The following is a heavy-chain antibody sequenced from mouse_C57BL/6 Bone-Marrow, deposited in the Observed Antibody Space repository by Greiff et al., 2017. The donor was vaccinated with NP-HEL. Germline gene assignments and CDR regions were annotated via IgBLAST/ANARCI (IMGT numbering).Heavy chain of an antibody. CDR2: IRNKANGYTT. CDR3: ARYIDDYDYRRLAY. J-gene: IGHJ3*01. V-gene: IGHV7-3*01. CDR1: GFTFTDYY. Sequence: DVMLVESGGGLVQPGGSLSLSCAASGFTFTDYYMSWVRQPPGKALEWLGFIRNKANGYTTEYSASVKGRFTISRDNSQSILYLQMNALRAEDSATYYCARYIDDYDYRRLAYWGQGTLVTVSA. D-gene: IGHD2-4*01.